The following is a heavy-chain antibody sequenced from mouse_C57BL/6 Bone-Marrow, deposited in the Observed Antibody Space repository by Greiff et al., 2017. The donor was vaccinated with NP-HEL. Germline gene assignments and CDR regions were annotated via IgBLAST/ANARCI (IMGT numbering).Heavy chain of an antibody. CDR3: TRGGANGEGYFDY. J-gene: IGHJ2*01. V-gene: IGHV1-5*01. Sequence: EVQLPQSGTVLARPGASVKMSCKTSGYTFTSYWMHWVKQRPGQGLAWIGAIYPGNSDTSYNQKFKGKAKLTAVTSASTAYMELSSLTNEDSAVYYCTRGGANGEGYFDYGGQGTTLTVSS. CDR1: GYTFTSYW. CDR2: IYPGNSDT. D-gene: IGHD1-1*01.